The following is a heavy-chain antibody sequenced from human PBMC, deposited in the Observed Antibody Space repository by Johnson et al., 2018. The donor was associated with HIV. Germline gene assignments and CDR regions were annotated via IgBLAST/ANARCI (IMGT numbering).Heavy chain of an antibody. J-gene: IGHJ3*02. CDR1: GFTFSSYW. D-gene: IGHD1-26*01. CDR3: ASGGRRDSGSYLSDAFDI. CDR2: INSDGSST. V-gene: IGHV3-74*01. Sequence: VQLVESGGGLVQPGGSLRLSCAASGFTFSSYWMHWVRQAPGKGLVWVSRINSDGSSTSYADSVKGRFTTSRDNAKNTRYLQMNSLRAEDTAVYYCASGGRRDSGSYLSDAFDIWGQGTMVTVSS.